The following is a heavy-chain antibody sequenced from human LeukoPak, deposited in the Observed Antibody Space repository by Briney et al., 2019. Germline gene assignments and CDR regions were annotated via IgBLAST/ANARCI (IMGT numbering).Heavy chain of an antibody. J-gene: IGHJ4*02. V-gene: IGHV3-21*01. CDR3: ARDEGSSSWYGGLDY. D-gene: IGHD6-13*01. CDR2: INSRSNYI. CDR1: GFTFSTYS. Sequence: GGSLRLSCAASGFTFSTYSMNWVRKAPGKGLKWVSSINSRSNYIYYADSVKGRFTISRDNAKNSLYLQMSSLRGEDTAVYYCARDEGSSSWYGGLDYWGQGALVTVSS.